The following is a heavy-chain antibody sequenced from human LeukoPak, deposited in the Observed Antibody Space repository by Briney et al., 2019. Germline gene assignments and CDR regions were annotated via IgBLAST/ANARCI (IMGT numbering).Heavy chain of an antibody. CDR1: GFSFSTSW. CDR2: IKKDGSEE. CDR3: ARLSTSVAGGDH. Sequence: GGSLRLSCTASGFSFSTSWMSWVRLTPGKGLEWVANIKKDGSEEYYVDSVKTRFTISRDNAKNSLYLQLNSLIVEDTAVYYCARLSTSVAGGDHWGQGTLVTVSS. V-gene: IGHV3-7*01. D-gene: IGHD6-19*01. J-gene: IGHJ4*02.